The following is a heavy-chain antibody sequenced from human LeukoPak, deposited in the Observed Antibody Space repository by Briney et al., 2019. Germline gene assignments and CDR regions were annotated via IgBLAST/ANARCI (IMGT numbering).Heavy chain of an antibody. J-gene: IGHJ3*02. Sequence: ASVKVSCKASGYTFTSYAMHWVRQAPGQRLEWMGWINAGNGNTKYSQKFEGRVTITRDTSASTAYMELSSLRSEDTAVYYCARDNQWVMAIDIWGQGTMVTVSS. CDR3: ARDNQWVMAIDI. V-gene: IGHV1-3*01. CDR2: INAGNGNT. CDR1: GYTFTSYA. D-gene: IGHD1-26*01.